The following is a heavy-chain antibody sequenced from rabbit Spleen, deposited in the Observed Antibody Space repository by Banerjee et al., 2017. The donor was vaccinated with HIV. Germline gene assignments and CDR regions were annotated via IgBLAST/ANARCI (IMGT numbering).Heavy chain of an antibody. CDR2: IDPIFGIT. D-gene: IGHD7-1*01. CDR3: ARFYAGYGDFGYAAM. V-gene: IGHV1S7*01. Sequence: QLKESGGGLVQPGGSLKLSCKASGFTLSSYYMNWVRQAPGKGLEWIGYIDPIFGITYYANWVNGRFSISRENAQNTVFLQMTSLTAADTATYFCARFYAGYGDFGYAAMWGPGTLVTVS. J-gene: IGHJ4*01. CDR1: GFTLSSYY.